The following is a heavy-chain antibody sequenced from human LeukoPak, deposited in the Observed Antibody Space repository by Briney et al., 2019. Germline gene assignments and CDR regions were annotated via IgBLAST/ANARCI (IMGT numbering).Heavy chain of an antibody. J-gene: IGHJ4*02. D-gene: IGHD3-3*02. CDR2: ISYDGSNK. CDR1: GFTFSSYA. CDR3: ARDFRGIRVDY. V-gene: IGHV3-30-3*01. Sequence: GGSLRLSCAASGFTFSSYAMHWVRQAPGKGLEWVAVISYDGSNKYYADSVKGRFTISRDNSKNTLYLQMNSLRAEDTAVYYCARDFRGIRVDYWGQGTLVTVSS.